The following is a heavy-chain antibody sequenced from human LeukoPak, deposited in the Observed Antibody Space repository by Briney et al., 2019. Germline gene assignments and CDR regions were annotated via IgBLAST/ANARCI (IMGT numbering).Heavy chain of an antibody. Sequence: GGSLRLSCEGSGFMFNNYWMNWVRQAPGKGLEWVAKTNQDGSVKDYVDSVKGRFTISRDNAKNSLYLQMNSLRAEDTAVYFCVRGLNEGPGLDYWGLGTLVTVSS. J-gene: IGHJ4*02. D-gene: IGHD3-22*01. CDR2: TNQDGSVK. V-gene: IGHV3-7*04. CDR1: GFMFNNYW. CDR3: VRGLNEGPGLDY.